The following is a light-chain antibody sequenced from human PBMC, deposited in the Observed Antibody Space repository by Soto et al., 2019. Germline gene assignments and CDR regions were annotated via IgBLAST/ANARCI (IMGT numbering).Light chain of an antibody. Sequence: QSVLTQPPSASGTPGQRVAISCSGSSSNIGSNYVYWYQQLPGAAPKLLIYRSNQRPSGVPDRFSGSESGTSASLAISGLRSEDEADYYCAAWDDSLSGVVFGGGTKVTVL. J-gene: IGLJ2*01. CDR1: SSNIGSNY. CDR2: RSN. V-gene: IGLV1-47*01. CDR3: AAWDDSLSGVV.